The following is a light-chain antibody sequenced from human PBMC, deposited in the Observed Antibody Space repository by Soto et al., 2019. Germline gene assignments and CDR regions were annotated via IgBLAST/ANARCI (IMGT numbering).Light chain of an antibody. V-gene: IGLV1-47*02. Sequence: QSALTQPPSASGTPGQKVFISCSGSSSNIGGTNYAYWYQQLPGAAPKLLMHSNNLRPSGVPERISGSKFGTAASLAISGLRSEDEAVYYCASWDDRLRAVIFGGGTKVTVL. CDR2: SNN. CDR1: SSNIGGTNY. J-gene: IGLJ2*01. CDR3: ASWDDRLRAVI.